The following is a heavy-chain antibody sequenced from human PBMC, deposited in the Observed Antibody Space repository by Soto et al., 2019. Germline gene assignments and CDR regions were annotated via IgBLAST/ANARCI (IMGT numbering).Heavy chain of an antibody. D-gene: IGHD2-21*02. Sequence: GASVKVSCKASGGTFSIYAIIWVRQAPGQGLEWMGGIIPIFGTANYAQKFQGRVTITADESTSTAYMELSSLRSEDTAVYYCARSPPSYCGGDCRNKFDYWGQGTLVTVSS. CDR2: IIPIFGTA. CDR1: GGTFSIYA. CDR3: ARSPPSYCGGDCRNKFDY. V-gene: IGHV1-69*13. J-gene: IGHJ4*02.